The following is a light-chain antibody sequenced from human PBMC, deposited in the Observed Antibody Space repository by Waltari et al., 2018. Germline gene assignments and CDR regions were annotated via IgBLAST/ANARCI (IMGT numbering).Light chain of an antibody. CDR2: WAS. CDR1: QSVLYSSNNKNY. V-gene: IGKV4-1*01. CDR3: QQYYSTPPT. Sequence: DIVMTQSPDSLAVSLGERATINCQSGQSVLYSSNNKNYLHWYQQKPGLPPKLLIYWASTRESGVPDLFSGSGSGTYFTLTISSLQAEDVAVYYCQQYYSTPPTFGQGTKLEIK. J-gene: IGKJ2*01.